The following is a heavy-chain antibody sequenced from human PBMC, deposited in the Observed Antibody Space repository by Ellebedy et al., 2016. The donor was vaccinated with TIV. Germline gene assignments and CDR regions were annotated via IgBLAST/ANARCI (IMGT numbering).Heavy chain of an antibody. CDR2: IHQDGSEK. CDR1: GFTFSGFW. V-gene: IGHV3-7*01. CDR3: AREGSGGSCYHY. D-gene: IGHD2-15*01. Sequence: GESLKISCVASGFTFSGFWMSWVRQAPGKGLEWVANIHQDGSEKYYVDSVKGRFTISRDNAKNSLYLQMKSLRAEDTAVYYCAREGSGGSCYHYWGQGTLVTVSS. J-gene: IGHJ4*02.